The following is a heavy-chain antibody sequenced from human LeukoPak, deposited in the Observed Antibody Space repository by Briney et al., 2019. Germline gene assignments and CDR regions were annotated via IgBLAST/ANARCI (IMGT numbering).Heavy chain of an antibody. V-gene: IGHV4-61*01. D-gene: IGHD1-7*01. Sequence: SETLSLTCTVSGGSVSSGSYYWSWIRQPPGKGLEWIGYIYYSGSTNYNPSLESRVTISVDTSKDQFSLKLSSVTAADTAVYYCAREPNYASDAFDIWGQGTMVTVSS. CDR3: AREPNYASDAFDI. CDR1: GGSVSSGSYY. J-gene: IGHJ3*02. CDR2: IYYSGST.